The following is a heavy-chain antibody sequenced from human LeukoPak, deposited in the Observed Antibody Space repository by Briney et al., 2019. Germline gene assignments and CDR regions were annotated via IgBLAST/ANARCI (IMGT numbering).Heavy chain of an antibody. Sequence: SSQTLSLTCTVSGGSISSGDYYWSWIRQPPGKGPEWIGYIYYSGSTYYNPSLKSRVTISVDTSRNQFSLKLSSVTAADTAVYYCARATWELLHFDYWGQGTLVTVSS. J-gene: IGHJ4*02. CDR2: IYYSGST. CDR1: GGSISSGDYY. D-gene: IGHD1-26*01. V-gene: IGHV4-30-4*08. CDR3: ARATWELLHFDY.